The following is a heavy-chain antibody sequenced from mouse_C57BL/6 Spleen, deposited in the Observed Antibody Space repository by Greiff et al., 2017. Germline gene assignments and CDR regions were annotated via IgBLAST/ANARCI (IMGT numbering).Heavy chain of an antibody. V-gene: IGHV1-50*01. CDR3: ARRGSYYDYDDEYYFDY. D-gene: IGHD2-4*01. CDR2: IDPSDSYT. Sequence: QVQLQQPGAELVKPGASVKLSCKASGYTFTSYWMQWVKQRPGQGLEWIGEIDPSDSYTNYKQKFKGKATLTVDTSSSTAYMQLSSLTSEDSAVYYCARRGSYYDYDDEYYFDYWGQGTTLTVSS. CDR1: GYTFTSYW. J-gene: IGHJ2*01.